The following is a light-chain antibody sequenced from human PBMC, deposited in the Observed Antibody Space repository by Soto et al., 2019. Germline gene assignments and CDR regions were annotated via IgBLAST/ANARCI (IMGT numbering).Light chain of an antibody. J-gene: IGLJ3*02. CDR2: ETS. V-gene: IGLV7-46*01. CDR3: LLSYPTNRV. Sequence: QAVVTQEPSLTVSPGGTVTLTCSSSTVAVTSGHYPYWLQQKPGQAPRTLIYETSTKQSWTPARFSGSLLGGKAVLTLSGAHPEDEADYYCLLSYPTNRVFGGGTKVTVL. CDR1: TVAVTSGHY.